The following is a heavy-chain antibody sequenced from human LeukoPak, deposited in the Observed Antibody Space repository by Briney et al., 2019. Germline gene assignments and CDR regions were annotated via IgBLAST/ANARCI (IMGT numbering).Heavy chain of an antibody. D-gene: IGHD5-18*01. V-gene: IGHV3-74*01. CDR2: INSDGSIT. CDR1: GFTFTTYW. CDR3: ARDAVDTANAV. J-gene: IGHJ6*02. Sequence: GGSLRLSCAASGFTFTTYWMHWVRQAPGKGLVWVSHINSDGSITSYADSVKGRFTISRDNAKNTLYLQMNSLRAEDTAVYYCARDAVDTANAVWGQGATVTVSS.